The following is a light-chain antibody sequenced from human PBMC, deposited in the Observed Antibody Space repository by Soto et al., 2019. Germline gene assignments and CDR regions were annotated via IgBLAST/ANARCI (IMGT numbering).Light chain of an antibody. Sequence: QSALTQPPSASGSPGQSVTISCTGTSSDVGGYKFVSWYQQHPGKAPKLIIYEVSQRPSGVPDRFSASKSGDTASLTVSGLRAEDEADYYCCSLTTSHTYVFGSGTKVTVL. CDR2: EVS. CDR1: SSDVGGYKF. V-gene: IGLV2-8*01. CDR3: CSLTTSHTYV. J-gene: IGLJ1*01.